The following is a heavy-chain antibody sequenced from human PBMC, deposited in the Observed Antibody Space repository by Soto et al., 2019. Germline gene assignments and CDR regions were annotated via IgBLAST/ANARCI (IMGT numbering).Heavy chain of an antibody. CDR2: INHSGST. D-gene: IGHD2-2*01. V-gene: IGHV4-34*01. CDR3: ARGSEGYCSSTSCGRGVWFDP. Sequence: GPGPGGSSETLSLTCAVYGGSFSGYYWSWIRQPPGEGLEWIGEINHSGSTNYNPSLKSRVTISVDTSKNQFSLKLSSVTAADTAVYYCARGSEGYCSSTSCGRGVWFDPWGQGTLVTVSS. J-gene: IGHJ5*02. CDR1: GGSFSGYY.